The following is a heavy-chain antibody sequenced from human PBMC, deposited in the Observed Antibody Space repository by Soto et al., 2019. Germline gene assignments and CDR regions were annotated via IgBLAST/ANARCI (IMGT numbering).Heavy chain of an antibody. Sequence: GGSLRLSCAASGFTFSRYWMHWDRQAPGKGLVWVSRIKPDGSWTVHADSVKGRFTISRDNAKSMVYLQMNSLRVEDTAVYYCAGYNWNSQNYWGHGTLVTVSS. J-gene: IGHJ4*01. CDR3: AGYNWNSQNY. V-gene: IGHV3-74*01. CDR1: GFTFSRYW. D-gene: IGHD1-20*01. CDR2: IKPDGSWT.